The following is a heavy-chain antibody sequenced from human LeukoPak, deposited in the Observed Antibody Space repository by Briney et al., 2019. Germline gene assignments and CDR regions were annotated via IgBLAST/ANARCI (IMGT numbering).Heavy chain of an antibody. CDR2: ICDNGHT. D-gene: IGHD3-10*01. CDR3: ATGRDPYKTGH. Sequence: SETLSLTCTFSGGSFSPAHWSWIRQPPGKGLEWIGVICDNGHTDYNPSLKSRVTISVDTSKRQFSLKLSSLAAADTAVYYCATGRDPYKTGHWGQGTLVTVSS. J-gene: IGHJ4*02. CDR1: GGSFSPAH. V-gene: IGHV4-59*01.